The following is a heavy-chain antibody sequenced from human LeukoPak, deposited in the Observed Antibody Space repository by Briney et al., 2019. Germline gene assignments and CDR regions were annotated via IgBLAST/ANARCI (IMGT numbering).Heavy chain of an antibody. CDR2: INHSGST. V-gene: IGHV4-34*01. J-gene: IGHJ5*02. D-gene: IGHD3-22*01. CDR1: GGSFSGYY. CDR3: ARGDSSSSNWFDP. Sequence: PSETLSLTCAVYGGSFSGYYWSWIRQPPGKGLEWIGEINHSGSTNYNPSLKSRVTISVDTSKNQSSLKLSSVTAADTAVYYCARGDSSSSNWFDPWGQGTLVTVSS.